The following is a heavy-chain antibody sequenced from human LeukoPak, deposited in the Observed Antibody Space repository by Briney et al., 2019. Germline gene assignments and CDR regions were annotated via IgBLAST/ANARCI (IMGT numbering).Heavy chain of an antibody. CDR1: GFTFSSYS. V-gene: IGHV3-21*01. J-gene: IGHJ4*02. D-gene: IGHD3-22*01. CDR3: ARFGSGYYQFDY. CDR2: ISSSSSSYI. Sequence: GGSLRLSCAASGFTFSSYSMNWVRQAPGKGLEWVSSISSSSSSYIYYADSVKGRFTISRDNAKNSLYLQMNSLRAEDTAVYYCARFGSGYYQFDYWGQGTLVTVSS.